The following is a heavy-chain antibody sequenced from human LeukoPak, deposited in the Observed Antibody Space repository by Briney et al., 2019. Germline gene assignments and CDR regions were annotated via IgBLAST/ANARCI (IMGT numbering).Heavy chain of an antibody. CDR2: INHSGST. J-gene: IGHJ5*02. V-gene: IGHV4-34*01. CDR1: GGSFSGYY. Sequence: SETLSLTCAVYGGSFSGYYWSWIRQPPGKGLEWIGEINHSGSTNYNPSLKSRVTISLDTSKNQFSLKLSSVTAADTAVYFCASGSSGYDPWGQGTLVTVSS. CDR3: ASGSSGYDP. D-gene: IGHD5-12*01.